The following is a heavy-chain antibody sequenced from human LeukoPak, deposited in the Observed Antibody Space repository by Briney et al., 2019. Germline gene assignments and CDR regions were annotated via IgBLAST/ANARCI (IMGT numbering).Heavy chain of an antibody. J-gene: IGHJ5*02. CDR2: INSSSSYI. V-gene: IGHV3-21*01. CDR3: ARDYSRLVVAPNWFDP. CDR1: GFTFSSYS. Sequence: GGSLRLSCAASGFTFSSYSMNWVRQAPGKGLEWVSSINSSSSYIYYADSVKGRFTISRDNAKNSLYLQMNSLRAEDTAVYYCARDYSRLVVAPNWFDPWGQGTLVTVSS. D-gene: IGHD2-15*01.